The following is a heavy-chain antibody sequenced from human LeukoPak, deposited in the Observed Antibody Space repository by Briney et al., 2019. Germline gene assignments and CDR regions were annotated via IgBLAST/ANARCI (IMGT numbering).Heavy chain of an antibody. CDR3: AKTPSRGATSYYYYGMDV. D-gene: IGHD3-10*01. Sequence: PGGSLRLSCAASGFTFTSYAMSWVRQAPGKGLEWVSAISGSGDSTYYADSVKGRFTISRDNSKNTLYLQMNSLRAEDTAVYYCAKTPSRGATSYYYYGMDVWGQGTTVTVSS. V-gene: IGHV3-23*01. CDR2: ISGSGDST. CDR1: GFTFTSYA. J-gene: IGHJ6*02.